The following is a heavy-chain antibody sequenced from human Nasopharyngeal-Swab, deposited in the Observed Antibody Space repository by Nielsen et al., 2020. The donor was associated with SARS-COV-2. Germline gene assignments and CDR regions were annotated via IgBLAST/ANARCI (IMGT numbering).Heavy chain of an antibody. CDR3: AREDYDYVWGTSGGMDV. CDR2: ISSSGSTI. V-gene: IGHV3-48*03. Sequence: GESLKISCAASGFTFSSYEMNWVRQAPGKGLEWVSYISSSGSTIYYADSVKGRFTISRDNAKNSLYRQMNSLRAEDTAVYYCAREDYDYVWGTSGGMDVWGQGTTVTVSS. CDR1: GFTFSSYE. J-gene: IGHJ6*02. D-gene: IGHD3-16*01.